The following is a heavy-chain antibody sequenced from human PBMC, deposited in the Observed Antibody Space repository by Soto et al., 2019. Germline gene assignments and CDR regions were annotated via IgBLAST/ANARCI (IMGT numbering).Heavy chain of an antibody. V-gene: IGHV1-8*01. Sequence: QVQLVQSGAEVKKPGASVKVSCKASRYTFISYDINWVRQATAQGLECMGWMNPKSANTGYAQNFQGRVTMTRNTSISTAYMELSSLRSEDTAVYYCARSPSWETTVTPYYFDYWGQGTLVTVSS. CDR1: RYTFISYD. CDR2: MNPKSANT. D-gene: IGHD4-4*01. CDR3: ARSPSWETTVTPYYFDY. J-gene: IGHJ4*02.